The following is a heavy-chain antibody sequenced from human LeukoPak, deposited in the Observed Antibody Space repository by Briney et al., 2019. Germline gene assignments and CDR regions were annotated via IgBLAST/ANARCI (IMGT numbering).Heavy chain of an antibody. J-gene: IGHJ6*03. Sequence: PGGSLRLSCAAYGFTVSSNYMSWVRQAPGKGLEWVSVIYSGGSTYYADSVKGRFTISRDNSKNTLYLQMNSLRAEDTAVYYCARGINDKDYYYYMDVWGKGTTVTVSS. D-gene: IGHD1-1*01. CDR3: ARGINDKDYYYYMDV. V-gene: IGHV3-53*01. CDR1: GFTVSSNY. CDR2: IYSGGST.